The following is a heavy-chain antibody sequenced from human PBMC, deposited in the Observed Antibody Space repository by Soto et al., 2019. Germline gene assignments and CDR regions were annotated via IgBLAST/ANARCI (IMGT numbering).Heavy chain of an antibody. D-gene: IGHD3-10*01. CDR2: ISYDGDNK. CDR1: GFIFSNYG. V-gene: IGHV3-30*18. Sequence: QVQLVESGGGVVQPGRSLRLSCAASGFIFSNYGIHWVRQAPGKGLEWVAVISYDGDNKYYADSVKGRFTISRDNSKNTRFLQMTSLRAEDTAVYYCAKDIALVRGVIIDLDVWGQGTTVTVSS. CDR3: AKDIALVRGVIIDLDV. J-gene: IGHJ6*02.